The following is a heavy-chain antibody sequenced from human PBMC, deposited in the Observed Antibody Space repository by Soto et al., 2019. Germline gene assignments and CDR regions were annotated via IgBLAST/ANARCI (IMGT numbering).Heavy chain of an antibody. J-gene: IGHJ3*01. CDR2: IAYSGDT. Sequence: SETLSLTCAVSGGSIISADSYWFWIRKHPGKGLEWIGYIAYSGDTYYSPSLRSRVTISADTSENKFSLTLKSVTAADTAVYFCAVTRLYDNFDYHRDGFNFWGQGTMVTVSS. CDR1: GGSIISADSY. V-gene: IGHV4-31*11. CDR3: AVTRLYDNFDYHRDGFNF. D-gene: IGHD3-22*01.